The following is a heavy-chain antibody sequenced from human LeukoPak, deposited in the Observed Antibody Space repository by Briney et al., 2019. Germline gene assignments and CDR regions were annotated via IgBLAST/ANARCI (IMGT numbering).Heavy chain of an antibody. Sequence: PSETLSLTCAVYGGSFSGYSWSWIRQPPGKGLEWIGYIYHRGSTNYNSSLKSRVSISVDTSKNQFYLKLTSVTAADTAVYYCARLDSGYGKYYFDYWGQGTLVTVSS. CDR1: GGSFSGYS. D-gene: IGHD5-12*01. CDR2: IYHRGST. J-gene: IGHJ4*02. CDR3: ARLDSGYGKYYFDY. V-gene: IGHV4-59*08.